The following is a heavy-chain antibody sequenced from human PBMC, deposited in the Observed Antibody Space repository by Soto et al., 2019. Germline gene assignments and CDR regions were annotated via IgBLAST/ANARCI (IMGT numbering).Heavy chain of an antibody. D-gene: IGHD3-3*01. CDR1: GYTFTSYD. V-gene: IGHV1-8*01. CDR2: MNPNSGNT. Sequence: QVQLVQSGAEVKKPGASVKVSCKASGYTFTSYDINWVRQATGQGLEWMGWMNPNSGNTGYAQKFRGRVTMTRNTSISTAYMELSSLRSEDTAVYYCESITYDFWSGHGMDVWGQGTTVTVSS. J-gene: IGHJ6*02. CDR3: ESITYDFWSGHGMDV.